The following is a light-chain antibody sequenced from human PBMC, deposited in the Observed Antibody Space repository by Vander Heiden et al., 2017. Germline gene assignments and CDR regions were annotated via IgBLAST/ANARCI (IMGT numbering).Light chain of an antibody. V-gene: IGLV1-51*01. Sequence: QSVLTQPPSVSAAPGQKVTISCSGGSSNIGYNSVSWYQQLPGTVPKFLIYDNNKRPSGIPDRFSGSKSGTSATLDITGLQTGDEAGYYCGAWDSSLSVVLFGGGTKLTVL. CDR1: SSNIGYNS. CDR3: GAWDSSLSVVL. CDR2: DNN. J-gene: IGLJ3*02.